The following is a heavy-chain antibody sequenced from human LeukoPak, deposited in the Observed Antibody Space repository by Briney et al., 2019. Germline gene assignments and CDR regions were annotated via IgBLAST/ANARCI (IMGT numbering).Heavy chain of an antibody. J-gene: IGHJ5*02. D-gene: IGHD6-19*01. Sequence: GRSLRLSCAASGFTFSSYAMHWVRQAPGKGRDWGAVISYDGSNKYYADSVKGRFTISRDNSKNTLYLQMNSLRAEDTAVYYCARGGSGWFRWFDPWGQGTLVTVSS. CDR2: ISYDGSNK. V-gene: IGHV3-30*04. CDR3: ARGGSGWFRWFDP. CDR1: GFTFSSYA.